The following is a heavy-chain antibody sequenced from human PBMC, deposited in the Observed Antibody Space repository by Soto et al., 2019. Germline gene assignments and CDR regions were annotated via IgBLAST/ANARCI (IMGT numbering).Heavy chain of an antibody. Sequence: SVKVSCKASGGTFSSYAISWVRQAPGQGLEWMGGIIPIFGTANYAQKFQGRVTITADESTSTAYMELSSLRSEDTAVYYCASPGEDYYDSSGYYSTSTFDYWGQGTLVTVSS. V-gene: IGHV1-69*13. J-gene: IGHJ4*02. D-gene: IGHD3-22*01. CDR1: GGTFSSYA. CDR2: IIPIFGTA. CDR3: ASPGEDYYDSSGYYSTSTFDY.